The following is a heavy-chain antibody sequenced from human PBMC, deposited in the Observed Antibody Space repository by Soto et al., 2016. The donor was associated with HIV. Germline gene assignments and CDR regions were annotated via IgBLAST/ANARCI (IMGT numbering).Heavy chain of an antibody. CDR1: GASFSGYY. CDR2: VNHSGTT. D-gene: IGHD2-8*02. CDR3: VRVVWTAKGGTYDYFFSGLDV. J-gene: IGHJ6*02. V-gene: IGHV4-34*02. Sequence: QVQLQQWGAGLLRPSETLSLTCAVYGASFSGYYWSWVRQPRGKGLEWIGDVNHSGTTNYNPSLKSRVTISVDTSKNQFFLKLTSVTAADTAVYYCVRVVWTAKGGTYDYFFSGLDVWGLGTTVTVSS.